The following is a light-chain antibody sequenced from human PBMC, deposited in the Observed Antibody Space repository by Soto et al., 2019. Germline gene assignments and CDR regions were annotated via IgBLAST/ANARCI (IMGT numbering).Light chain of an antibody. CDR1: SSDVGGYNY. V-gene: IGLV2-14*03. J-gene: IGLJ2*01. CDR2: DVT. Sequence: QSALTQPASVSGSPGQSITISCTGTSSDVGGYNYVSWYQQHPGKAPKLLICDVTNRPSGVSNRFSGSKSGNTASLTTSGLQIEDEADYYCSSFASSIPLVFGGGTKLTVL. CDR3: SSFASSIPLV.